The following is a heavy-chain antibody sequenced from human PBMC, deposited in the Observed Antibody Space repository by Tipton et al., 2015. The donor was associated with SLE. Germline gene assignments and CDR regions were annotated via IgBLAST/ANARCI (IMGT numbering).Heavy chain of an antibody. D-gene: IGHD3-10*01. Sequence: SLRLSCAASGFTFSTYPLHWVRQSPGKGLEWVVGISYDGSNKFYTESVMGRFAISRDNSKNTLYLQMDSLTPEDTAVYYCASYLFYGSGSLFYWGQGTLVTVSS. CDR3: ASYLFYGSGSLFY. V-gene: IGHV3-30*09. CDR1: GFTFSTYP. CDR2: ISYDGSNK. J-gene: IGHJ4*02.